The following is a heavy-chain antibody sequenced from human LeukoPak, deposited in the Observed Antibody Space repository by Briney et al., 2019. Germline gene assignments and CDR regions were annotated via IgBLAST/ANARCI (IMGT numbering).Heavy chain of an antibody. Sequence: GGSLRLSCAASGFTFSSYSMNWVRQAPGKGLDWVSSVSSSSPYIYYSDSVKGRFSISRDNAKNSLFLQMTSLRPEDSAVYYCVSPVFINYWGQGTLVTVSS. J-gene: IGHJ4*01. D-gene: IGHD1-14*01. CDR3: VSPVFINY. CDR1: GFTFSSYS. CDR2: VSSSSPYI. V-gene: IGHV3-21*01.